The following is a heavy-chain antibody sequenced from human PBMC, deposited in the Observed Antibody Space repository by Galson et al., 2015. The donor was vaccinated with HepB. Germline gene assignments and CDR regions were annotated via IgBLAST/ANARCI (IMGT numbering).Heavy chain of an antibody. V-gene: IGHV3-23*01. D-gene: IGHD4-23*01. CDR1: GFTFSSYA. CDR3: AKTRRSSTVVTPFDY. J-gene: IGHJ4*02. CDR2: ISGSGGST. Sequence: SLRLSCAASGFTFSSYAMSWVRQAPGKGLEWVSAISGSGGSTYYADSVKGRFTISRDNSKNTLYLQMNSLRAEDTAVYYCAKTRRSSTVVTPFDYWGQGTLVTVSS.